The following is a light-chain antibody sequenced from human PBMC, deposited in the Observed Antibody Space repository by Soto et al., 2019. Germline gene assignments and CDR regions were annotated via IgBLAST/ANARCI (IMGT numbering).Light chain of an antibody. J-gene: IGLJ2*01. Sequence: QSVLTQPASVSGSPGQSITISCTGTSSDVGSYNLVSWYQQHPGKAPKLMIYEGSKRPSGVSNRFSGSKSGNTASLTISGLQAEDAADYYCCSYAGSLVFGGGTKLTVL. CDR1: SSDVGSYNL. V-gene: IGLV2-23*01. CDR2: EGS. CDR3: CSYAGSLV.